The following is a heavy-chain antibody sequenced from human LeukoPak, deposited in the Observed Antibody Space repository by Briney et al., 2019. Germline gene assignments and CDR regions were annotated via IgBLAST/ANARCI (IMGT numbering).Heavy chain of an antibody. J-gene: IGHJ4*02. V-gene: IGHV3-30*02. CDR1: GFTFSSYG. D-gene: IGHD1-1*01. Sequence: GGSLRLSCAASGFTFSSYGMHWVRQAPGKGLEWVAFIRYDGSNEYNADSVKGRFTISRDNSKNILYMQMNSLRVDDTAIYYCAFSRNGMSLSYFDYWGQGTLVTVSS. CDR2: IRYDGSNE. CDR3: AFSRNGMSLSYFDY.